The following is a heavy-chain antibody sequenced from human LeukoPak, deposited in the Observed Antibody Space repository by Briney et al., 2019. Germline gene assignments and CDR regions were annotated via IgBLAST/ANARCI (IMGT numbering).Heavy chain of an antibody. V-gene: IGHV3-7*01. CDR2: IKQDGGEK. J-gene: IGHJ4*02. D-gene: IGHD2-15*01. CDR1: GFTFRSYW. Sequence: SVGSLRLSCAASGFTFRSYWMSWVRQPPGKGLEWVANIKQDGGEKYFVGSVQGRFTISRDNAKKSLYLQMNSPRAEDTAVYYCGRGRYCSGGSCYWAFDYWGQGTLVTVSS. CDR3: GRGRYCSGGSCYWAFDY.